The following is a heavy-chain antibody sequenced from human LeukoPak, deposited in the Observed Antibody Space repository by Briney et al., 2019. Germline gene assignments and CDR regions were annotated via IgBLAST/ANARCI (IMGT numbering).Heavy chain of an antibody. CDR3: ARGRTRRTRLLTYYFDY. J-gene: IGHJ4*02. V-gene: IGHV4-34*01. CDR2: INHSGST. Sequence: PSETLSLTCAVYGGSFSGYYWSWIRQPPGKGLEWIGEINHSGSTNYNPSLKSRVTISVDTSKNQFSLKLSSVTAADTAVYYCARGRTRRTRLLTYYFDYWGQGTLVAVSS. D-gene: IGHD1-7*01. CDR1: GGSFSGYY.